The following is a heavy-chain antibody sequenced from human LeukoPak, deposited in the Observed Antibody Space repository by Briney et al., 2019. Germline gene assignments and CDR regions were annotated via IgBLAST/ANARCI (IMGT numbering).Heavy chain of an antibody. V-gene: IGHV1-18*01. CDR3: ASGYSSSSLPFELDY. CDR1: GYTFTSYG. D-gene: IGHD6-6*01. J-gene: IGHJ4*02. Sequence: ASVKVSCKASGYTFTSYGISWVRQAPGQGLEWMGWISAYNGNTNYPQKLQGRVTMTTDTSTSTAYMELRSLRSDDTAVYYCASGYSSSSLPFELDYWGQGTLVTVSS. CDR2: ISAYNGNT.